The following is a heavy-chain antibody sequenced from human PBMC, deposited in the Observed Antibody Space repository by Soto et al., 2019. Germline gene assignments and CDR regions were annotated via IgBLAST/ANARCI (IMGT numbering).Heavy chain of an antibody. V-gene: IGHV3-30*18. J-gene: IGHJ6*02. CDR2: ISYDGSNK. CDR1: GFTFSSYG. CDR3: AKRGESSYGMDV. Sequence: GGSLRLSCAASGFTFSSYGMHWVRQAPGKGLEWVAVISYDGSNKYYADSVKGRFTISRDNSKNTLYLQMNSLRAEDTAVYYCAKRGESSYGMDVWGQGTTVTVSS.